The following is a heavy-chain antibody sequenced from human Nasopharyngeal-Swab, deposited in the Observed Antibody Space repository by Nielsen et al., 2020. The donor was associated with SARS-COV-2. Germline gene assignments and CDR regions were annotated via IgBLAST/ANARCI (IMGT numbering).Heavy chain of an antibody. CDR3: ARDSGVAGTKYYYYGMDV. CDR2: TYYSGST. J-gene: IGHJ6*02. D-gene: IGHD6-19*01. Sequence: RQAPGKGLEWIGYTYYSGSTYYNPSLKSRVTISVDTSKSQFSLKLSSVTAADTAVYYCARDSGVAGTKYYYYGMDVWGQGTTVTVSS. V-gene: IGHV4-30-4*01.